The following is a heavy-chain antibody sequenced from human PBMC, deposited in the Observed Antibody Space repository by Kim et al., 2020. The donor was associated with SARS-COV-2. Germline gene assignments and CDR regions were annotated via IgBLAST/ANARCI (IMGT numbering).Heavy chain of an antibody. D-gene: IGHD6-19*01. V-gene: IGHV3-74*01. Sequence: SLKRRFTISRDNSKNTRDVQMNSLRAEDTAVYYCSRGAVAGIFYFDYWDQGTLVTVSS. CDR3: SRGAVAGIFYFDY. J-gene: IGHJ4*02.